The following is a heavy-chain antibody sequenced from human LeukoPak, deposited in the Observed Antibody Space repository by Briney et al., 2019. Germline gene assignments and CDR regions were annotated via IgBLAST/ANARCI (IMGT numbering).Heavy chain of an antibody. CDR1: GFTFSAYH. J-gene: IGHJ4*02. D-gene: IGHD3-22*01. Sequence: GGSLRLSCAASGFTFSAYHINWVRQAPGKGLEWISYISTTGTTIHYADSVKGRFAISRDNSKNTLYLQVNSLRADDTAVYYCAKGSYYDSSGYYYFDYWGQGTLVTVSS. CDR2: ISTTGTTI. V-gene: IGHV3-48*01. CDR3: AKGSYYDSSGYYYFDY.